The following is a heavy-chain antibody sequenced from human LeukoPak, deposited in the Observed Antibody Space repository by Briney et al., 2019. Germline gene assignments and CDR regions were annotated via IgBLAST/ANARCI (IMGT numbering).Heavy chain of an antibody. D-gene: IGHD5-18*01. J-gene: IGHJ4*02. CDR2: IYTSGST. CDR1: GGSISSYY. V-gene: IGHV4-4*07. Sequence: SETLSLTCTVSGGSISSYYWSWLRQPAGKGLEWIGRIYTSGSTNYNPSLKSRVTMSADTSKNQFSLKLSSVTAADTAVYYCAREPRGTAMVDYWGQGTLVTVSS. CDR3: AREPRGTAMVDY.